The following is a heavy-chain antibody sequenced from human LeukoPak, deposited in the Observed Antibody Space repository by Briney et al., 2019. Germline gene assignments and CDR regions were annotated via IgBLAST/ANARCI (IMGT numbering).Heavy chain of an antibody. D-gene: IGHD2-2*01. CDR1: GYTFTSYG. J-gene: IGHJ5*02. Sequence: AASVKVSCKASGYTFTSYGISWVRQAPGQGLEWMGWISAYNGNTNYAQKLQGRVTMTTDTSTSTAYMELRSLRSDDTAVYYCARAGGIVVVPAASTWFDPWGQGTLVTVSS. CDR2: ISAYNGNT. V-gene: IGHV1-18*01. CDR3: ARAGGIVVVPAASTWFDP.